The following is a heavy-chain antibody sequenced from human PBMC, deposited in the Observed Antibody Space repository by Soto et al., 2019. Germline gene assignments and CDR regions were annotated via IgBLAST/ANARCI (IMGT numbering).Heavy chain of an antibody. CDR1: GYTFNSYD. Sequence: VASVKVSCKAPGYTFNSYDINWVRQATGQGLEWMGWMNPNSGNTGYAQKFQGRVTMTRNSSTSTAYMELSSLRSEDTAVYYCASVETQRYYYGMDVWGQGTTVTVSS. CDR2: MNPNSGNT. D-gene: IGHD2-15*01. J-gene: IGHJ6*02. V-gene: IGHV1-8*01. CDR3: ASVETQRYYYGMDV.